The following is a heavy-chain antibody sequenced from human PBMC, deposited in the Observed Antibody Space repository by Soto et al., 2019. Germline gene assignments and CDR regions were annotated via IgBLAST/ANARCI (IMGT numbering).Heavy chain of an antibody. J-gene: IGHJ4*02. CDR1: GGSVTSDEDY. D-gene: IGHD6-13*01. CDR3: ARYRREAVAGYTLDN. V-gene: IGHV4-61*08. CDR2: VYNSGST. Sequence: SETLSLTCTVSGGSVTSDEDYWSWIRQPPGKGLEWIGYVYNSGSTNYNPSLKSRVTISEDTSKSQFSLKVNSMTAADTAVYYCARYRREAVAGYTLDNWGQGILVTVSS.